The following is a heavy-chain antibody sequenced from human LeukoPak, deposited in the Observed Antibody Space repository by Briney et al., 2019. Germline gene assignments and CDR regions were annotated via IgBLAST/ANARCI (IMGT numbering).Heavy chain of an antibody. CDR3: ARGPSALRYFDWLLYSPRALDY. CDR1: GGTFSSYA. V-gene: IGHV7-4-1*02. D-gene: IGHD3-9*01. CDR2: INTDTGNP. J-gene: IGHJ4*02. Sequence: ASVKVSCKASGGTFSSYAISWVRQAPGQGLEWMGWINTDTGNPTYAQGFTGRFVFSLDTSVSTAYLQISSLKAEDTAVYYCARGPSALRYFDWLLYSPRALDYWGQGTLVTVSS.